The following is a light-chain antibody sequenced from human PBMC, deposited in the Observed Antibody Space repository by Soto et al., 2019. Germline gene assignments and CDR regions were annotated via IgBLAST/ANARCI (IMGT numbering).Light chain of an antibody. CDR3: QQYYGNLIT. J-gene: IGKJ5*01. V-gene: IGKV4-1*01. CDR1: QSVLYTSNNRNY. CDR2: WAS. Sequence: DIVMTQSPDSLAVSLGERATINCKSSQSVLYTSNNRNYLAWYQQNPGQPTKLLIYWASTREPGVPDRFSGSGSGTDFNLTISSLQAEDVAVYYCQQYYGNLITFGQGTRLEIK.